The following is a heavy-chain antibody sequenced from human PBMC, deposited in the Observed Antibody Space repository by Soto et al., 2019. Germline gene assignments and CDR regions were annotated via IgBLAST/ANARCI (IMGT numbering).Heavy chain of an antibody. CDR1: GFTFSSYA. J-gene: IGHJ4*02. V-gene: IGHV3-23*01. D-gene: IGHD2-21*02. Sequence: GGSLRLSCAASGFTFSSYAMRWVRQAPGRGLVWVSRVKGNGVSTNYAASVEGRFTISRDNAKNTVYLQMNGLRSDDTALYYCALPYAGDPAGFDYWGQGTLVTVSS. CDR2: VKGNGVST. CDR3: ALPYAGDPAGFDY.